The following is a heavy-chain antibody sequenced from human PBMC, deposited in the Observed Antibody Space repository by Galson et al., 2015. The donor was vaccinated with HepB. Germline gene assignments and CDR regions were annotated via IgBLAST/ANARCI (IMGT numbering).Heavy chain of an antibody. D-gene: IGHD2-2*01. CDR1: GGSISSGDYY. CDR3: ANLVVPASNNWFDP. CDR2: INHSGNT. Sequence: ETLSLTCTVSGGSISSGDYYWSWIRQPPGKGLEWIGEINHSGNTNCNPSLKSRVTISVDTSKNQFSLKLNSVTAADTAVYYCANLVVPASNNWFDPWGQGTLVTVSS. V-gene: IGHV4-39*07. J-gene: IGHJ5*02.